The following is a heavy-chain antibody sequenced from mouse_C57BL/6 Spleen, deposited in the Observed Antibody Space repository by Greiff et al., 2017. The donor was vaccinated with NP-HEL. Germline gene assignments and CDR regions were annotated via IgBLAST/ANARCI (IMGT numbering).Heavy chain of an antibody. V-gene: IGHV14-3*01. CDR2: IYPANGIS. Sequence: VQLQQSVAELVRPGASVKLSCTASGSNIKNTYMHWVKQRPEHGLEWIGRIYPANGISKYSPKFQGKVTTTADTSANTADRQLSSLTSEDTAIYYCAEKPITTVVGAFDCWGQGTTLTVSS. J-gene: IGHJ2*01. CDR1: GSNIKNTY. CDR3: AEKPITTVVGAFDC. D-gene: IGHD1-1*01.